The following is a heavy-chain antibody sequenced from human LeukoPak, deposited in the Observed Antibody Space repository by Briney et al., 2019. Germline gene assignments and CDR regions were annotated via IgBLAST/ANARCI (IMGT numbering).Heavy chain of an antibody. Sequence: GRSLRLSCAASGFTFNTYTINWVRQAPGKGLEWVSSISSTSRYIYYADSVKGRFTISRDNAKSSLFLQLNSLRAEDTAVYYCARDGVVVSASPSYWYFDLWGRGTLVTVSS. V-gene: IGHV3-21*01. CDR2: ISSTSRYI. CDR3: ARDGVVVSASPSYWYFDL. J-gene: IGHJ2*01. D-gene: IGHD2-15*01. CDR1: GFTFNTYT.